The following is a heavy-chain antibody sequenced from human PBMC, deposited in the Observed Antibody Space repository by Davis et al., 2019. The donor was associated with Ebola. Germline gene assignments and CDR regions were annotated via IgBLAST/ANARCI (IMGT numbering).Heavy chain of an antibody. J-gene: IGHJ3*02. Sequence: SVKVSCKASGGTFGSYPIAWVRQAPGQGLEWMGGIAPVCNTKNYAQRIQGRVSLTVDESTNTAYMEVGSLRSDDTAVYYCARDCRDFYDDTGHNDAYDIWGQGTMVTVSS. CDR2: IAPVCNTK. V-gene: IGHV1-69*13. D-gene: IGHD2/OR15-2a*01. CDR3: ARDCRDFYDDTGHNDAYDI. CDR1: GGTFGSYP.